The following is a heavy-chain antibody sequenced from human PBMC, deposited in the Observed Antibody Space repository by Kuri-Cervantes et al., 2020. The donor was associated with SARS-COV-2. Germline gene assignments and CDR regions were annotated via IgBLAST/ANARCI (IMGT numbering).Heavy chain of an antibody. D-gene: IGHD1-26*01. CDR3: ARGESFAVGATGFDI. J-gene: IGHJ3*02. V-gene: IGHV3-74*01. Sequence: GGSLRLSCAASGFTFDDYAMHWVRQAPGKGLVWVSRINSDGSSTSYADSVKGRFTISRDNAKNTLYLQMNSLRAEDTAVYYCARGESFAVGATGFDIWGQGTMVTVSS. CDR1: GFTFDDYA. CDR2: INSDGSST.